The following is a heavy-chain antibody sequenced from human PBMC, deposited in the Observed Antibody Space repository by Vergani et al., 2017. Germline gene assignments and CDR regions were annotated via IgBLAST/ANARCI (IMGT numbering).Heavy chain of an antibody. CDR2: INPNSGGT. J-gene: IGHJ5*02. CDR1: GYTFTGYY. V-gene: IGHV1-2*04. CDR3: ARVPPGLTVVTHNWFDP. Sequence: QVQLVQSGAEVKKPGASVKVSCKASGYTFTGYYMHWVRQAPGQGLECMGWINPNSGGTNYAQKFQGWVTMTRDTSISTAYMELSRLRSDDTAVYYCARVPPGLTVVTHNWFDPWGQGTLVTVSS. D-gene: IGHD4-23*01.